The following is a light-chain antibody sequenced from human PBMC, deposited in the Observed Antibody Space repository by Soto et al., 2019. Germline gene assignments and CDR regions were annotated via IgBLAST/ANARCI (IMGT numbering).Light chain of an antibody. V-gene: IGKV3-20*01. CDR3: QQYGNSPPWT. CDR2: GAS. CDR1: QSVATTY. J-gene: IGKJ1*01. Sequence: ILLTKSPGTLSLFPGERATLSCRASQSVATTYLAWYQQKPGQAPRLLIYGASSRATGIPDRFSGGGSGTDFTLTISRLEPEDCAVYYCQQYGNSPPWTFGQGTKVAIK.